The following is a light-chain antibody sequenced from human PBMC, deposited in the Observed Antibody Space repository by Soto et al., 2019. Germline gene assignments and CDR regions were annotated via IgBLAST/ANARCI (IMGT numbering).Light chain of an antibody. J-gene: IGKJ1*01. CDR1: QDISNY. CDR3: QHFDNSWT. V-gene: IGKV1-33*01. Sequence: DIHMTQSPSSLSASIGDRVTITFQASQDISNYLNWYQQKPGKAPKLLIFDASNLETGVPSRFSGSGSGTHFTFTITSLQPEDIATYYCQHFDNSWTFGLGTKVDI. CDR2: DAS.